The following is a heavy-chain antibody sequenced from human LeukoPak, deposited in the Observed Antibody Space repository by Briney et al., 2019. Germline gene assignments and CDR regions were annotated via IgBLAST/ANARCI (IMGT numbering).Heavy chain of an antibody. CDR1: GFTFSSFA. J-gene: IGHJ3*02. D-gene: IGHD2-15*01. CDR3: ARGERVAARGDAFDI. V-gene: IGHV3-23*01. CDR2: ISATGRTT. Sequence: GGSLRLSCAASGFTFSSFALSWVRQAPGKGLEWVSSISATGRTTYYADSVKGRFAISRDNSKNTLYMQMSSLRAEDTAIYYCARGERVAARGDAFDIWGQGTMVTVSS.